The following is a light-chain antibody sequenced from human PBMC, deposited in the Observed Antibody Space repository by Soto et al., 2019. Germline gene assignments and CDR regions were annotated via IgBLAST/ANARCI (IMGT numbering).Light chain of an antibody. V-gene: IGLV2-23*02. CDR1: SSDVGSYNF. Sequence: QSVLTQPASVSGSPGQTITISCTGTSSDVGSYNFVSWYQQHPGKAPKLLIYEVTKRPSGVSNRFSGSKSGNTASLTISGLQAEDEADYSCCSYARSSRVFGGGTKLIVL. CDR2: EVT. CDR3: CSYARSSRV. J-gene: IGLJ3*02.